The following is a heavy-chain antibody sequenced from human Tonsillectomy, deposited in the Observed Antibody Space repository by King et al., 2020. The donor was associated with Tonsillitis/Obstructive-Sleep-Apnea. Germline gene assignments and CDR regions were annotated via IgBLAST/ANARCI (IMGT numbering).Heavy chain of an antibody. J-gene: IGHJ6*02. CDR2: IKNDGSST. CDR1: GFTFSSYW. V-gene: IGHV3-74*01. Sequence: VQLVQSGGGLVQPGGSLRLSCAASGFTFSSYWMHWVRQAPGKGLVWVSRIKNDGSSTSYADSVKGRFTISRDNAKNTLSLQMNSLRDEDTAGYYCARGDRVAQGNYAMDVWGQGTTVTVSS. CDR3: ARGDRVAQGNYAMDV. D-gene: IGHD2-15*01.